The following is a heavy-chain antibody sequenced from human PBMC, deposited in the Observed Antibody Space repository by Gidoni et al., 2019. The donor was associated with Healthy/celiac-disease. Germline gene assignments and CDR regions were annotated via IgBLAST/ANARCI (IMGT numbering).Heavy chain of an antibody. D-gene: IGHD1-7*01. J-gene: IGHJ3*02. CDR3: VKDPGELELLRGDAFDI. CDR2: ISSDGCST. CDR1: ASTVSSYA. V-gene: IGHV3-64D*06. Sequence: EVQLVETGGGLVQPGGYLSLSCSASASTVSSYAMHWVRQAPGKGLEYVSAISSDGCSTYYADSVKGRFTISRDNSKNTLYLQMSSLRAEDTAVYYCVKDPGELELLRGDAFDIWGQGTMVTVSS.